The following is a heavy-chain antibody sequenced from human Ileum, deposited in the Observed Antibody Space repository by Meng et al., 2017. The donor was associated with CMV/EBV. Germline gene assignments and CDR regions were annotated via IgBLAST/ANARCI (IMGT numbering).Heavy chain of an antibody. CDR3: ARDGLSGRYFDY. V-gene: IGHV7-4-1*02. CDR1: GYNSNSNN. Sequence: CRTSGYNSNSNNIIWVRQAPGQGPEWMGWIDTNTGNPTYAQGFTGRFVFSLDTSVNTAYLQISSLKAEDTAVYYCARDGLSGRYFDYWGQGTLVTVSS. J-gene: IGHJ4*02. D-gene: IGHD1-26*01. CDR2: IDTNTGNP.